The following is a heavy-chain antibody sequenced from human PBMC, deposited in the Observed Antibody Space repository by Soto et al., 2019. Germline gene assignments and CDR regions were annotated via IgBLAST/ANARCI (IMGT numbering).Heavy chain of an antibody. CDR3: ARARWYDAFDV. CDR2: IFHGGNT. V-gene: IGHV4-38-2*01. D-gene: IGHD2-15*01. Sequence: SETLSLICAVSGFFISSGNYWGWIRKPPGKGLEWTGSIFHGGNTYYNPSLKSRVTISVDMSKNQFSLKLNSVTAADTAVYYCARARWYDAFDVWGQGTVVTVSS. J-gene: IGHJ3*01. CDR1: GFFISSGNY.